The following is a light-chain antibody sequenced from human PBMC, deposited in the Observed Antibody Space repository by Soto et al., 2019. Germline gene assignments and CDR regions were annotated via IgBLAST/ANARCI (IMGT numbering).Light chain of an antibody. CDR1: QSISSY. V-gene: IGKV1-39*01. Sequence: DIQMTQSPSSLSASVGDRVTITCRASQSISSYVNWYKQKPGKAPKLLIYAASSLQSGVPSRFSGSGSGTDFTLTISSLQPEDFATYYCQQSYSTPRTFGQGTMVEIK. J-gene: IGKJ1*01. CDR2: AAS. CDR3: QQSYSTPRT.